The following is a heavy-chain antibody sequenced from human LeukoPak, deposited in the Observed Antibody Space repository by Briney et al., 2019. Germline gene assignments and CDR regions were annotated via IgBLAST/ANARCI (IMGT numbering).Heavy chain of an antibody. CDR3: ASRYCSSTSCYRAAMGGSFDY. D-gene: IGHD2-2*01. CDR2: IYYSGCT. CDR1: GGSISSSSYY. V-gene: IGHV4-39*01. Sequence: SETLSLTCTVSGGSISSSSYYWGWIRQPPGKGLEWIGSIYYSGCTYYNPSLKSRVTISVDTSKNQFSLKLSSVTAADTAVYYCASRYCSSTSCYRAAMGGSFDYWGQGTLVTVSS. J-gene: IGHJ4*02.